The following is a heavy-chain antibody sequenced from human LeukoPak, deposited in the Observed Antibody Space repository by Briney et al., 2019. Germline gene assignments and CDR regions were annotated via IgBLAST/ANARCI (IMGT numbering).Heavy chain of an antibody. CDR2: ISSSSTAI. CDR3: AREYSSSSGRAFDI. V-gene: IGHV3-48*01. J-gene: IGHJ3*02. D-gene: IGHD6-6*01. Sequence: GGSLRLSCAASGFTFTTYTMNWVREAPGKGLEWVSYISSSSTAIYYADSVKGRFTISRDNAKNSLSLQMNSLRAEDTAVYYCAREYSSSSGRAFDIWGQGTMVTVSS. CDR1: GFTFTTYT.